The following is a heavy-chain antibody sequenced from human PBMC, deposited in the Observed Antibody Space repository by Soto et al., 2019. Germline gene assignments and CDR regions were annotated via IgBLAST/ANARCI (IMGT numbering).Heavy chain of an antibody. J-gene: IGHJ6*02. V-gene: IGHV3-21*01. CDR1: GFTFSSYS. CDR3: ASLGPDTAILYYYGMDV. CDR2: ISSSSSYI. Sequence: GGSLRLSCAASGFTFSSYSMNWVRQAPGKGLEWVSSISSSSSYIYYADSVKGRFTISRDNAKNSLYLQMNSLRAEDTAVYYCASLGPDTAILYYYGMDVWGQGTTVTVSS. D-gene: IGHD5-18*01.